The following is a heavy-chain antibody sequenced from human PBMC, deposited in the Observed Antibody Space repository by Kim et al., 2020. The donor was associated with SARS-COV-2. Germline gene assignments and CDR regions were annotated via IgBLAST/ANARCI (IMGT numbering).Heavy chain of an antibody. CDR1: GFTFSSYW. Sequence: GGSLRLSCAASGFTFSSYWMSWVRQAPGKGLEWVANIKQDGSEKYYVDSVKGRFTISRDNAKNSLYLQMNSLRAEDTAVYYCARLGLREAYYYYGMDVWGQGTTVTVSS. CDR2: IKQDGSEK. D-gene: IGHD4-17*01. J-gene: IGHJ6*02. V-gene: IGHV3-7*01. CDR3: ARLGLREAYYYYGMDV.